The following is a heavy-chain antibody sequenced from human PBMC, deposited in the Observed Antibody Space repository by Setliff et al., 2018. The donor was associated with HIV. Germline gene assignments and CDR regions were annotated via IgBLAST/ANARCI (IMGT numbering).Heavy chain of an antibody. CDR1: GGSISSSSYY. V-gene: IGHV4-39*07. D-gene: IGHD5-12*01. Sequence: SETLSLTCIVSGGSISSSSYYWNWIRQPPGKGLEWIGEIIHSGGTNYNPSLKSRVTISVDTSKNQFSLKLSSVTAADTAVYYCARRSGYAEDYWGQGTLVTVS. CDR3: ARRSGYAEDY. CDR2: IIHSGGT. J-gene: IGHJ4*02.